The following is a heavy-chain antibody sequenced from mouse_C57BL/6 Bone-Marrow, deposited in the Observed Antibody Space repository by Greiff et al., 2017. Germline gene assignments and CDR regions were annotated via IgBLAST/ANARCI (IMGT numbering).Heavy chain of an antibody. CDR2: ISSGSSTI. CDR3: ARRFAANGDFYYAMDY. V-gene: IGHV5-17*01. D-gene: IGHD4-1*01. Sequence: EVKVEESGGGLVKPGGSLKLSCAASGFTFSDYGMHWVRQAPEKGLEWVAYISSGSSTIYYADTVKGRFTISRDNAKNTLFLQMTSLRSEDTAMYYCARRFAANGDFYYAMDYWGQGTSVTVSS. J-gene: IGHJ4*01. CDR1: GFTFSDYG.